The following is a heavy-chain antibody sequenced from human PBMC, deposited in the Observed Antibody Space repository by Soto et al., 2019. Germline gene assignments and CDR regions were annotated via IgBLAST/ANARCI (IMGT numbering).Heavy chain of an antibody. V-gene: IGHV3-13*01. CDR1: GFTFSSYD. CDR3: ARGITMVRGVIIDYFDY. D-gene: IGHD3-10*01. CDR2: IGTAGDT. J-gene: IGHJ4*02. Sequence: EVQLVESGGGLVQPGGSLRLSCAASGFTFSSYDMHWVRQATGKGLEWVSAIGTAGDTYDPGSVKGRFTIYRENAKNSLSLQMNSLIGGDTAVYYCARGITMVRGVIIDYFDYWGQGTLVTVSS.